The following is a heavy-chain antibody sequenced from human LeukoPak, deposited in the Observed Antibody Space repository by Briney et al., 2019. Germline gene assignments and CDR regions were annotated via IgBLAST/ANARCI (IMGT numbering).Heavy chain of an antibody. CDR2: INPNSGGT. CDR1: GYTFTGYY. V-gene: IGHV1-2*02. CDR3: ARVVEMATIGYLEY. D-gene: IGHD5-24*01. J-gene: IGHJ4*02. Sequence: ASVKVSCMASGYTFTGYYMHWVRQAPGQGLEWMGWINPNSGGTNYAQKFQGRVTMTRDTSISTAYMELSRLRSDDTAVYYCARVVEMATIGYLEYWGQGTLVTVSS.